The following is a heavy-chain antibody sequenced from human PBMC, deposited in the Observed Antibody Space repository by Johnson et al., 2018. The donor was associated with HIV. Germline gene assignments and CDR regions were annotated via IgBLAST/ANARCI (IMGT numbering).Heavy chain of an antibody. D-gene: IGHD1-26*01. CDR3: ASEGGWELRAFDI. CDR2: ISSSGSII. Sequence: QAPGKGLEWVSYISSSGSIIYYAESVKGRFTISSDNAKNSLYLQMNSLRAEDTAVYYCASEGGWELRAFDIWGQGTMVTVSS. V-gene: IGHV3-11*04. J-gene: IGHJ3*02.